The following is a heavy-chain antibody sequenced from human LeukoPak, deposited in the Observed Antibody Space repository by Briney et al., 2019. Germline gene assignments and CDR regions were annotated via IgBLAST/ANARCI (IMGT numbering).Heavy chain of an antibody. D-gene: IGHD5-24*01. J-gene: IGHJ4*02. Sequence: ASVKVSCKASGYTFTGYYMHWVRQAPGQGLEWMGWINPNSGGTNYAQKFQGRVTMTRDTSISTAYMELSRLRSDDTAVYYCASRIDGYNPYFDYWGQGTLVTVSS. V-gene: IGHV1-2*02. CDR3: ASRIDGYNPYFDY. CDR1: GYTFTGYY. CDR2: INPNSGGT.